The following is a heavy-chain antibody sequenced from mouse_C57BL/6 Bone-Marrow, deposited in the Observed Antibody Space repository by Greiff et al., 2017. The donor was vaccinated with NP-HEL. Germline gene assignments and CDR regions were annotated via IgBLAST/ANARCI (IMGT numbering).Heavy chain of an antibody. CDR3: AREGDSNYGPATLDY. V-gene: IGHV1-69*01. D-gene: IGHD2-5*01. CDR1: GYTFTSYW. Sequence: QVQLKQPGAELVMPGASVKLSCKASGYTFTSYWMHWVKQRPGQGLEWIGEIDPSDSYTNYNQKFKGKSTLTVDKSSSTAYMQLSSLTSEDSAVYYCAREGDSNYGPATLDYWGQGTTLTVSS. J-gene: IGHJ2*01. CDR2: IDPSDSYT.